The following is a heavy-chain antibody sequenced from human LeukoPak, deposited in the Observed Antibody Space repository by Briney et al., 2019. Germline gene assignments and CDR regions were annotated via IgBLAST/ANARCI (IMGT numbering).Heavy chain of an antibody. Sequence: SETQSLTCTVCGGSSKSSSYYWRWICQPPGKGLEWIGSIYYSGSTYYNPSLKSRVTISVDTSKNQFSLKLSSVTAADTAVYYCAREKGGVDSLTMVRGVMKGDSYYHYYMDVWGKGTTVTISS. D-gene: IGHD3-10*01. V-gene: IGHV4-39*02. J-gene: IGHJ6*03. CDR2: IYYSGST. CDR1: GGSSKSSSYY. CDR3: AREKGGVDSLTMVRGVMKGDSYYHYYMDV.